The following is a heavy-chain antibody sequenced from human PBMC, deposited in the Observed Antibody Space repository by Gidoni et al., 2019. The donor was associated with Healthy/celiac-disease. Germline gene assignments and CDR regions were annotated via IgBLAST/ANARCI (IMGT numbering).Heavy chain of an antibody. V-gene: IGHV3-66*02. CDR3: ARDSRGSWYVY. D-gene: IGHD6-13*01. CDR1: GFTVSSNY. Sequence: EVQLVESGGGLVQPGGSLRLSCAASGFTVSSNYMSWVRQAPGKGLEWVSVIYSGGSTYYADSVKGRFTISTDNSKNTLYLQMNSLRAEDTAVYYCARDSRGSWYVYWGQGTLVTVSS. J-gene: IGHJ4*02. CDR2: IYSGGST.